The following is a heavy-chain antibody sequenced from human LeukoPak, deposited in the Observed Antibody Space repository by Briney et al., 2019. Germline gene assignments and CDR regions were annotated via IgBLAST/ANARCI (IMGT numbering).Heavy chain of an antibody. CDR2: ISSSSTYI. J-gene: IGHJ1*01. V-gene: IGHV3-21*01. D-gene: IGHD4-23*01. CDR1: GFTFSSYS. CDR3: AREGAYGGNFQH. Sequence: GGSLRLSCAASGFTFSSYSMNWVRQAPGKGLEWASSISSSSTYIYYADSVKGRFTISRDNAKNSLYLQMNSLRAEDTAVYYCAREGAYGGNFQHWGQGTLVTVSS.